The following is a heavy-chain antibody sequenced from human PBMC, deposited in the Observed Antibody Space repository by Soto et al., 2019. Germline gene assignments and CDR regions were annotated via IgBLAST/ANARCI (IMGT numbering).Heavy chain of an antibody. J-gene: IGHJ4*01. CDR2: VKSKTAGGTT. Sequence: PVGSLRLSCTASGFIFSNAWINWVRQAPGKGLEWVGRVKSKTAGGTTDFAAPVKGRFAISRDDSKNIVYMQMNSMRTEDTVVYYCSTDIYIKMIAVRLDDWGLGTRVTVSS. V-gene: IGHV3-15*07. CDR1: GFIFSNAW. D-gene: IGHD3-22*01. CDR3: STDIYIKMIAVRLDD.